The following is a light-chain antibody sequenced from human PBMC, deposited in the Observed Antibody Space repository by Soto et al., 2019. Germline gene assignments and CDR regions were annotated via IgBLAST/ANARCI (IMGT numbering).Light chain of an antibody. J-gene: IGLJ2*01. Sequence: QSVLTQPPSVSEAPGQRVTIFCSGSSSTIGANYVSWYQQLPGTAPILLIYDNHHRPSGIPDRFSGSKSGTSATLVITGLQTGDEADYYCGTWDSNLNNGVVFGGGTKVTVL. V-gene: IGLV1-51*01. CDR1: SSTIGANY. CDR3: GTWDSNLNNGVV. CDR2: DNH.